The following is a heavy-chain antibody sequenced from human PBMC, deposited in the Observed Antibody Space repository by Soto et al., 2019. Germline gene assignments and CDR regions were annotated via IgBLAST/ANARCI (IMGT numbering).Heavy chain of an antibody. Sequence: PGGSLRLSCAASGFTFSDYYMSWIRQAPGKGLEWVSYISSSSSYTNYADSVKGRFTISRDNAKNSLYLQMNSLRAEDTSVYFCASSPIGTTIYYYYGMDVWGQETTVTVSS. V-gene: IGHV3-11*06. CDR2: ISSSSSYT. J-gene: IGHJ6*02. D-gene: IGHD1-7*01. CDR3: ASSPIGTTIYYYYGMDV. CDR1: GFTFSDYY.